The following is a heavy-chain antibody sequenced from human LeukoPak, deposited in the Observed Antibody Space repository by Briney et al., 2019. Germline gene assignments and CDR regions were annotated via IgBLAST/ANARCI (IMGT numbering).Heavy chain of an antibody. J-gene: IGHJ4*02. V-gene: IGHV3-49*04. CDR2: IRSKAYGGTT. CDR1: GFTFDDYA. D-gene: IGHD4-17*01. Sequence: PGGSLRLSCAASGFTFDDYAMHWVRQAPGKGLEWVGFIRSKAYGGTTEYAASVKGRFTISRDDSKAIAYLQMNGLQTEDTALYYCTRADGDYDHRFFDYWGQGTQVIVSS. CDR3: TRADGDYDHRFFDY.